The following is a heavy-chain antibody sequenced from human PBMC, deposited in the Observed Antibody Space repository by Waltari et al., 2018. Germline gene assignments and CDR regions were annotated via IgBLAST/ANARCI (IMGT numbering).Heavy chain of an antibody. J-gene: IGHJ6*02. CDR1: GFTFSSYS. V-gene: IGHV3-48*01. Sequence: EVQLVESGGGLVQPGGSLRLSCAASGFTFSSYSMNWVRQAPGKGLEWVSYISSSSSTIYYEDSVKGRFTISRDNAKNSLYLQMNSLRAEDTAVYYCARGKRRSDIVVVVAATPGMDVWGQGTTVTVSS. CDR2: ISSSSSTI. CDR3: ARGKRRSDIVVVVAATPGMDV. D-gene: IGHD2-15*01.